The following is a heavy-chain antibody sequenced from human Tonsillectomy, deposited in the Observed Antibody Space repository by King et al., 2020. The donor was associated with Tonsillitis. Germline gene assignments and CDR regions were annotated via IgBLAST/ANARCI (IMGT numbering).Heavy chain of an antibody. V-gene: IGHV3-30-3*01. CDR2: ISEDGTTR. Sequence: VQLVESGGGVVQPGRSLRLSCAASGITLSSFVMHWVRRAPGKGLEWVAVISEDGTTRIYADSVKGRFTISKDYSENTLYLQMDSLRDEDAATYYCAKKGDSSGHADAFDIWGQGTTVTVSS. D-gene: IGHD3-22*01. J-gene: IGHJ3*02. CDR3: AKKGDSSGHADAFDI. CDR1: GITLSSFV.